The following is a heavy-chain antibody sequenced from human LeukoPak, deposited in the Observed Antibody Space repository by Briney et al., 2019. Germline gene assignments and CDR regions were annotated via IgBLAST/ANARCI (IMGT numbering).Heavy chain of an antibody. Sequence: ASVKVSCKASGYTFTGHYMHWVRQAPGQGLEWMGWINPNSGGTIYAQNFQGRVTMTRDTSISTAYMELSSLRSDDTAVYYCARDGHRRYYYDSSGREHAFDIWGQGTMVTVSS. V-gene: IGHV1-2*02. CDR3: ARDGHRRYYYDSSGREHAFDI. J-gene: IGHJ3*02. CDR2: INPNSGGT. D-gene: IGHD3-22*01. CDR1: GYTFTGHY.